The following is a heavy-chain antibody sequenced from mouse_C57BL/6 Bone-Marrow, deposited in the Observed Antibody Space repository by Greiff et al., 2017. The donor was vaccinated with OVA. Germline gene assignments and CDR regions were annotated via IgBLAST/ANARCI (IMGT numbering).Heavy chain of an antibody. CDR3: ARRGYSYYFDY. V-gene: IGHV1-82*01. CDR1: GYAFSSSW. CDR2: IYPGDGDT. J-gene: IGHJ2*01. D-gene: IGHD2-3*01. Sequence: VQLQQSGPELVKPGASVKISCKASGYAFSSSWMNWVKQRPGKGLEWIGRIYPGDGDTNYNGKFKGKATLTADKSSSTAYMQLSSLTSEDSAVYFCARRGYSYYFDYWGQGTTLTVSS.